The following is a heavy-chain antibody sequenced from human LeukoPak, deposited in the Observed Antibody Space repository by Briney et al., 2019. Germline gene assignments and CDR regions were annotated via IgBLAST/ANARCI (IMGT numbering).Heavy chain of an antibody. Sequence: GGSLRLSCAASGFTFSSYWMHWVRQAPGKGLLWVSRINGDGSIASTADSVKGRFTISRDNAKNTLYLQLNSLRAEDTAAYHCAKIGQMGLWYFDIWGRGTLVTVSS. J-gene: IGHJ2*01. V-gene: IGHV3-74*01. CDR3: AKIGQMGLWYFDI. CDR1: GFTFSSYW. CDR2: INGDGSIA. D-gene: IGHD5-24*01.